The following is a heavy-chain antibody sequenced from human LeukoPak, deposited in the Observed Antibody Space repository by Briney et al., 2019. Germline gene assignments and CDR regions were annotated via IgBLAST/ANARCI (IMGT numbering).Heavy chain of an antibody. J-gene: IGHJ1*01. V-gene: IGHV1-46*01. CDR2: INPSGGST. CDR1: GYTFTSYY. Sequence: ASVKVSCKASGYTFTSYYMHWVRQAPGQGLEWMGIINPSGGSTSYAQKFQGRVTMTRDTSTSTVYMELSSLRSEDTAVYYCARTLEWFSEAEYFQHWGQGTLVTVSS. CDR3: ARTLEWFSEAEYFQH. D-gene: IGHD3-3*01.